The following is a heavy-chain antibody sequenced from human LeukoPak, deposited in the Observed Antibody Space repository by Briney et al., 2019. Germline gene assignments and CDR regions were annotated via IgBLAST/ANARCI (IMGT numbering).Heavy chain of an antibody. CDR3: ARRGYPGAYWYFDL. D-gene: IGHD1-1*01. J-gene: IGHJ2*01. V-gene: IGHV4-59*08. CDR1: GGSISSYY. Sequence: PSETLSLTCTVSGGSISSYYWSWIRQPAGKGLEWIGYVYYSGSTNYNPSLKSRVTISVDTSKNQFSLKLSSVTAADTAVYYCARRGYPGAYWYFDLWGRGTLVTVSS. CDR2: VYYSGST.